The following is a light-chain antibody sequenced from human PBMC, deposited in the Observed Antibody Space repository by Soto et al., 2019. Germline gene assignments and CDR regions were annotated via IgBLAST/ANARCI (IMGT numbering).Light chain of an antibody. V-gene: IGLV2-14*01. Sequence: QSALTQPASVSGSPGQPITISCTGTSSKVRGYNYVTWYQQHPGKAPKVMIYDVSNRPSGVSNRFSGSKSGNTASLTISGLQAEDEADYYCNSYTTSSTYVFGTGTKVTVL. CDR3: NSYTTSSTYV. J-gene: IGLJ1*01. CDR1: SSKVRGYNY. CDR2: DVS.